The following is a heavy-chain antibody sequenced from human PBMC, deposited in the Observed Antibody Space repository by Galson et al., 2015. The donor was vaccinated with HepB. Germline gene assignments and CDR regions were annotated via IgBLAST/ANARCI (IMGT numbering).Heavy chain of an antibody. CDR2: ITKNSGHI. CDR3: ARPFWSGSYDSFHI. CDR1: GFTFSDYT. J-gene: IGHJ3*02. Sequence: SLRLSCAASGFTFSDYTMDWVRQAPGKGLEWVSSITKNSGHIDYADSVKGRFIISRDNAKNSLDLHINSLRAEDTAVYYCARPFWSGSYDSFHIWGQGTMVTVSS. V-gene: IGHV3-48*01. D-gene: IGHD3-3*01.